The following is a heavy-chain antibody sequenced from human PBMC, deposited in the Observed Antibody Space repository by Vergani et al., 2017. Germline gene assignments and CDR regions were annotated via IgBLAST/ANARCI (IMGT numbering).Heavy chain of an antibody. V-gene: IGHV4-39*01. CDR2: IYYSGST. Sequence: QLQLQESGPGLVKPSATLSLTCSVSGASIRSSNYYWGWIRQPPGTGLEWISSIYYSGSTYYNPSLKRRVTISVDTSKNQFSLQLSSVTAADTAVYFCARHSTVEWLVKLGWIDPWGQGILVTVSS. CDR3: ARHSTVEWLVKLGWIDP. J-gene: IGHJ5*02. CDR1: GASIRSSNYY. D-gene: IGHD6-19*01.